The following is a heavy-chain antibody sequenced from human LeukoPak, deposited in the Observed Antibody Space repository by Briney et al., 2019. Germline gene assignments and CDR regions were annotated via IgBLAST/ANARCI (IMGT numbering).Heavy chain of an antibody. Sequence: GGSLRLSCAASGFTVSSNYMSWVRQAPGKGLEWVSVIYSGGSTYYADSVKGRFTISRDNAKNSLYLQMNSLRAEDTAVYYCARGPSDFWSGYYIGWFDPWGQGTLVTVSS. CDR1: GFTVSSNY. J-gene: IGHJ5*02. CDR2: IYSGGST. CDR3: ARGPSDFWSGYYIGWFDP. D-gene: IGHD3-3*01. V-gene: IGHV3-53*01.